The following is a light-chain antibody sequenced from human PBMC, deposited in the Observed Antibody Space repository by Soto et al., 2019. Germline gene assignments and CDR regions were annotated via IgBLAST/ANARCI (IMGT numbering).Light chain of an antibody. CDR3: SSYTGSSNWV. CDR2: EVT. CDR1: NSDVGAYNY. Sequence: QSALTQPASVSGSPGQSITISCTGTNSDVGAYNYVSWYQQYPGKAPKVMIYEVTSRPSGVSNRFSGSKSGITASLTISGLQAEDEADYYCSSYTGSSNWVFGGGTKVTVL. V-gene: IGLV2-14*01. J-gene: IGLJ3*02.